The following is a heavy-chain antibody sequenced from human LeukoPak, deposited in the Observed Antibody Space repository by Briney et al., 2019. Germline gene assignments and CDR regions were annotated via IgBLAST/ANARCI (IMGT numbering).Heavy chain of an antibody. CDR1: GFTFSSYA. D-gene: IGHD2-2*01. CDR3: AKDRGGSSRVVVPAANNWFDP. Sequence: GGSLRLSCAASGFTFSSYAMSWVRQAPGKGLEWVSAISGSGGSTYYADSVKGRFTISRDNSKNTLYLQMNSLRAEDTAVYYCAKDRGGSSRVVVPAANNWFDPWGQRTLVTVSS. CDR2: ISGSGGST. V-gene: IGHV3-23*01. J-gene: IGHJ5*02.